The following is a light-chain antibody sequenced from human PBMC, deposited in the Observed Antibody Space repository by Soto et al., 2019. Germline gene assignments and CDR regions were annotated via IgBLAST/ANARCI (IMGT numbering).Light chain of an antibody. CDR3: SSYTSSSTLYV. Sequence: QSVLAQPASVSGSPGQSITISCTGTISDVGGYDSVSWYQQHPGKAPRLMIYGVSYRPSGVSHRFSGSKSGNTASLTISGLQAEDEADYYCSSYTSSSTLYVFGTGTKVTVL. CDR2: GVS. J-gene: IGLJ1*01. CDR1: ISDVGGYDS. V-gene: IGLV2-14*01.